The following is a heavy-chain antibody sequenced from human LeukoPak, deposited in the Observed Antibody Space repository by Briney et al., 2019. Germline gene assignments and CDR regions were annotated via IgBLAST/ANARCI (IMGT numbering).Heavy chain of an antibody. CDR2: ISSGSSYI. CDR3: ARVLRDCSSTSCYSDY. V-gene: IGHV3-21*01. CDR1: GFTVSTNY. J-gene: IGHJ4*02. D-gene: IGHD2-2*02. Sequence: GGSLRLSCAASGFTVSTNYMSWVRQAPGKGLEWVSSISSGSSYIYYADSVKGRFTISRDNAKNSLYLQMNSLRAEDTAVYYCARVLRDCSSTSCYSDYWGQGTLVTVSS.